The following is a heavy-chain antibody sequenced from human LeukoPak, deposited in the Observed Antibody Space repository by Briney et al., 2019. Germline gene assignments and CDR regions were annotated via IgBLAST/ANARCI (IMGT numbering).Heavy chain of an antibody. CDR1: GFTFDDYT. CDR3: AKDHYYGSGSYSRWVYFDY. V-gene: IGHV3-43*01. D-gene: IGHD3-10*01. Sequence: GGSLRLSCAASGFTFDDYTMHWVRQAPGKGLEWVSLISWDGGSTYYADSVKGRFTISRDNSKNSLYLQMNSLRTEDTALYFCAKDHYYGSGSYSRWVYFDYWGQGALVTVSS. CDR2: ISWDGGST. J-gene: IGHJ4*02.